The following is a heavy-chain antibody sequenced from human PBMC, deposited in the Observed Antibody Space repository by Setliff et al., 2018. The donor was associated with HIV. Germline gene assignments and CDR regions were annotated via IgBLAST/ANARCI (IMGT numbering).Heavy chain of an antibody. V-gene: IGHV4-39*07. CDR3: ARFRVERRLSNWFDP. CDR2: IYAGGST. J-gene: IGHJ5*02. D-gene: IGHD1-1*01. CDR1: DGSVSSSSYY. Sequence: PSETLSLTCTVSDGSVSSSSYYWAWIRQSPGKGLEWIGSIYAGGSTYYQPSLKSRVTISLDTSKNQFSLKLSSVTAADTAVYYCARFRVERRLSNWFDPWGQGTLVTVSS.